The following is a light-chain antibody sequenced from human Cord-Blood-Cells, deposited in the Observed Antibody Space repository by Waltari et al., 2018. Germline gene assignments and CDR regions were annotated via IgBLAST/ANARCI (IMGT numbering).Light chain of an antibody. J-gene: IGLJ3*02. Sequence: QSDLTQPASVSGSPGQSITIPCTGTSSDVGGSNYVSWYQQHPGKAPKVMIYDVSNRPSGVSNRFSGSKSGNTASLTISGLQAEDEADYYCSSYTSSSTLGVFGGGTKLTVL. V-gene: IGLV2-14*01. CDR2: DVS. CDR1: SSDVGGSNY. CDR3: SSYTSSSTLGV.